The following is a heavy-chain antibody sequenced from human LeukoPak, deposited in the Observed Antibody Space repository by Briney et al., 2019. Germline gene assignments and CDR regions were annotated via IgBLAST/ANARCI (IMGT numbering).Heavy chain of an antibody. V-gene: IGHV4-39*01. CDR3: ARLPVAGPLSEGFDI. Sequence: SETLSLTCTVSGGSITTSIQYWVWIRQPPGKGLEWLGSIYYDGSTYYHPSLKSRFTISVETSKNQFSLKMRSVTATDTAVYYCARLPVAGPLSEGFDIWGQGTLVTVSS. CDR1: GGSITTSIQY. D-gene: IGHD6-19*01. J-gene: IGHJ3*02. CDR2: IYYDGST.